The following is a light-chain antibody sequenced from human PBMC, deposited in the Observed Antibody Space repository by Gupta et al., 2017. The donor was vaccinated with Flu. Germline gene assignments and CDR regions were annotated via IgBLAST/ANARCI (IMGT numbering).Light chain of an antibody. CDR2: DVS. Sequence: SVTISCTGTTTDIGYYDFVSWYQQHPGKAPKLILSDVSQRPSGVPDRYSGSKSGNTASLTISGRQAEDEADYHCCSYAGRYTWVFGGGTKLTVL. J-gene: IGLJ3*02. V-gene: IGLV2-11*03. CDR1: TTDIGYYDF. CDR3: CSYAGRYTWV.